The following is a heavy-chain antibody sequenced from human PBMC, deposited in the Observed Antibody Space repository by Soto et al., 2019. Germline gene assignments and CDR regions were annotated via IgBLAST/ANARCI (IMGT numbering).Heavy chain of an antibody. D-gene: IGHD3-10*01. Sequence: QVQLQQWGAGLLKPSETLSLTCAVYGGSFSGYYWSWIRQPSGKGLEWIGEINHSGSTNYNPSLKSRVTISVDTSKNQFSLKLSSVTAADTAVYYCARWGIRYYGSGSYFDPWGQGTLVTVSS. CDR1: GGSFSGYY. CDR3: ARWGIRYYGSGSYFDP. CDR2: INHSGST. V-gene: IGHV4-34*01. J-gene: IGHJ5*02.